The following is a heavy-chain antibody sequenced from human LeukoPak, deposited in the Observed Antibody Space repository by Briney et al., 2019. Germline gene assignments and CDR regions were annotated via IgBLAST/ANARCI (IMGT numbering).Heavy chain of an antibody. V-gene: IGHV3-30*18. CDR2: ISYDGSNK. J-gene: IGHJ6*03. CDR1: GFTFSSYG. Sequence: GGSLRLSCAASGFTFSSYGMQWVRQAPGKGREGVAVISYDGSNKYYADSGKGRFTISRDNSKNTLYVQMNSLRTEDTAFYYCAKDPGKSVKGYYMDVWGKGTTVTISS. D-gene: IGHD3-10*01. CDR3: AKDPGKSVKGYYMDV.